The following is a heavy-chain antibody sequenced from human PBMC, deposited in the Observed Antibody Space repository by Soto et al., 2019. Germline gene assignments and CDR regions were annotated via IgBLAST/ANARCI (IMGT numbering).Heavy chain of an antibody. J-gene: IGHJ6*02. CDR1: GFTFSSYG. CDR3: AKDLGSGSYYVFYYYYGMDV. Sequence: HPGGSLRLSCAASGFTFSSYGMHWVRQAPGKGLEWVAVISYDGSNKYYADSVKGRFTISRDNSKNTLYLQMNSLRAEDTAVYYCAKDLGSGSYYVFYYYYGMDVWGQGTTVTVSS. V-gene: IGHV3-30*18. CDR2: ISYDGSNK. D-gene: IGHD1-26*01.